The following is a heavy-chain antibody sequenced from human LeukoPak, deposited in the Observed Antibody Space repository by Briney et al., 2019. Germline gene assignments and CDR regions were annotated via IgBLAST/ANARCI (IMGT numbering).Heavy chain of an antibody. CDR2: INPNSGGT. D-gene: IGHD2-2*02. Sequence: ASVKVSCKASGYTFTGYYMHWVRQAPGQGLEWMGWINPNSGGTNYAQKFQGRVTMTRDTSISTAYMELSRLRSDDTAVYYCARLLGYCSSTSCYRPDSNWFDPWGQGTLVTVSS. CDR1: GYTFTGYY. J-gene: IGHJ5*02. CDR3: ARLLGYCSSTSCYRPDSNWFDP. V-gene: IGHV1-2*02.